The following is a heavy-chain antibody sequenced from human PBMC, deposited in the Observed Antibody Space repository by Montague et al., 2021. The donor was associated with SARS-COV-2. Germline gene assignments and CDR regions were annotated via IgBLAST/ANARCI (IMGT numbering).Heavy chain of an antibody. CDR3: ARDPSRQLLLYPVGDYYYGMDV. J-gene: IGHJ6*02. V-gene: IGHV4-39*06. CDR1: GGSISSSSYY. CDR2: IYYSGST. D-gene: IGHD2-2*02. Sequence: SETLSLTCTVSGGSISSSSYYWGWIRQPPGKGLEWIGSIYYSGSTYYNPSHKSRVTISVDMSKNRFPLKLNSVTAADTAVYYCARDPSRQLLLYPVGDYYYGMDVWGQGTTVTVSS.